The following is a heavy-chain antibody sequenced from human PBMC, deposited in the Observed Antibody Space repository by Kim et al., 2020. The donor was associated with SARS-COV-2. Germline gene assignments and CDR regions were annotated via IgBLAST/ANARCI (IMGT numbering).Heavy chain of an antibody. CDR3: ARRGGLGELSSGNYYYGMDV. D-gene: IGHD3-16*02. CDR1: GFTFSSYW. V-gene: IGHV3-7*03. J-gene: IGHJ6*02. CDR2: IKQDGSEK. Sequence: GGSLRLSCAASGFTFSSYWMSWVRQAPGKGLEWVANIKQDGSEKYYVDSVKGRFTISRDNAKNSLYLQMNSLRAEDTAVYYCARRGGLGELSSGNYYYGMDVWGQGTTVTVSS.